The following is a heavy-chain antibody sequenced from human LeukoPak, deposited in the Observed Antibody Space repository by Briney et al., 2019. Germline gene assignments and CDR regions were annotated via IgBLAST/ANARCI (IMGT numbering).Heavy chain of an antibody. D-gene: IGHD4-23*01. CDR2: IWYDGSNK. V-gene: IGHV3-33*01. J-gene: IGHJ4*02. CDR3: ARDVHGGAFDY. Sequence: GGSLRLSCAASGFAFSSYGMHWVRQAPGKGLEWVAVIWYDGSNKYYADSVKGRFTISRDNAMNSLFLQMNSLRAEDTAVYYCARDVHGGAFDYWGQGTLVTVPS. CDR1: GFAFSSYG.